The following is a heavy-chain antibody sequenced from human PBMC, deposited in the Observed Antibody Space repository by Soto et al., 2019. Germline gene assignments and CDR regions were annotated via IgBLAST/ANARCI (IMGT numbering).Heavy chain of an antibody. CDR3: ARDTASKDYDSHSYYPHFDS. J-gene: IGHJ5*01. CDR1: GDSINTDYY. V-gene: IGHV4-30-4*01. CDR2: IYYTGGT. D-gene: IGHD3-22*01. Sequence: SETLSLTCAVSGDSINTDYYWSCIRQPPGKGLEWIGHIYYTGGTFYSPSLKSRLALSVDTSKNQFSLRLSSVTAADTAVYYCARDTASKDYDSHSYYPHFDSWGQGALVTVYS.